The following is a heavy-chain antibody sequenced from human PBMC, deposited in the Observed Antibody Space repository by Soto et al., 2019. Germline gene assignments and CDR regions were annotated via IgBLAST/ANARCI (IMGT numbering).Heavy chain of an antibody. V-gene: IGHV3-48*02. Sequence: GSLRLSCEASGFTISGCSMNWVRQAPGKGLEWLAYITIRTGNIVYADSVRGRFTISADNAENSVFLQMNSLRDEDTAVYFCVRDRDLDRDMVHADLWGQGTLVSVSS. CDR2: ITIRTGNI. CDR3: VRDRDLDRDMVHADL. J-gene: IGHJ4*01. D-gene: IGHD5-18*01. CDR1: GFTISGCS.